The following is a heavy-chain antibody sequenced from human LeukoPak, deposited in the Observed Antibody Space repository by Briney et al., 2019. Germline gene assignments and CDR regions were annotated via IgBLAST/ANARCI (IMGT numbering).Heavy chain of an antibody. CDR1: GYTFTGYY. J-gene: IGHJ4*02. D-gene: IGHD6-19*01. CDR2: INPNSGGT. V-gene: IGHV1-2*02. Sequence: GASVKVSCKASGYTFTGYYMHWVRQAPGQGLEWMGWINPNSGGTNYAQKFQGRVTMTRDTSASTAYMELSSLRSEDMAVYYCARDSSGWYGDYFDYWGQGTLVTVSS. CDR3: ARDSSGWYGDYFDY.